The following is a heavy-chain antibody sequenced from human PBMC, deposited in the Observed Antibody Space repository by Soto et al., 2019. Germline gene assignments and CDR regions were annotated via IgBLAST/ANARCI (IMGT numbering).Heavy chain of an antibody. D-gene: IGHD3-22*01. V-gene: IGHV1-8*01. J-gene: IGHJ6*02. CDR3: AREGYYYDSSGRSPYYYGMDV. CDR1: GYTFTSYD. Sequence: ASVKVSCKASGYTFTSYDINWVRQATGQGLEWMGWMNPNSGNTGYAQKFQGRVTMTRNTSISTAYMELSSLRSEDTAVCYCAREGYYYDSSGRSPYYYGMDVWGQGTTVTVSS. CDR2: MNPNSGNT.